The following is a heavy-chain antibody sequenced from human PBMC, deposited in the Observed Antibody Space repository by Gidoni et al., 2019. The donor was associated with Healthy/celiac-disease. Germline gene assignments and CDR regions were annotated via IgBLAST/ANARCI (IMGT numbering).Heavy chain of an antibody. V-gene: IGHV3-15*07. CDR2: IKSKTDGGTT. Sequence: EVQLVESGGGLEKPGGPLSLSWPASGFTSSNAGMNWVRQAPGKGLEWVGRIKSKTDGGTTDYAAPVKGRFTISRDDSKNTLYLQMNSLKTEDTAVYYCTTDHTLWYSSPGGGYWGQGTLVTVSS. J-gene: IGHJ4*02. CDR1: GFTSSNAG. D-gene: IGHD6-13*01. CDR3: TTDHTLWYSSPGGGY.